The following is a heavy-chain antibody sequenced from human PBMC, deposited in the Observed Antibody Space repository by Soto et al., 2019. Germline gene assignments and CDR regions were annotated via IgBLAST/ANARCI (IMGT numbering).Heavy chain of an antibody. CDR3: ARAYYYIWGSYRFFDY. V-gene: IGHV1-46*01. CDR1: GYTLTNYY. Sequence: GASVKVSCKAAGYTLTNYYMHWVRQAPGQGLEWMGIINPSGGSTAYPQKFQGRVTMTRDTSTSTVYMKLNSLRSEDTALYYCARAYYYIWGSYRFFDYSAQRTLVTVSS. CDR2: INPSGGST. D-gene: IGHD3-16*02. J-gene: IGHJ4*02.